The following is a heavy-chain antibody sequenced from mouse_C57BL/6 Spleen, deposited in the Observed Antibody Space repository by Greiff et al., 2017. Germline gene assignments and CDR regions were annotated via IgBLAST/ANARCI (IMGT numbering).Heavy chain of an antibody. CDR3: AKITTVVDWYFDV. D-gene: IGHD1-1*01. J-gene: IGHJ1*03. Sequence: VQLQQSGPELVKPGASVKMSCKASGYTFTDYNMHWVKQSHGKRLEWIGYINPNNGGTSYNQKFQGKATLTVNKSSSTAYMELRRLTSEDSAVYYCAKITTVVDWYFDVWGTGTTVTVSS. CDR1: GYTFTDYN. CDR2: INPNNGGT. V-gene: IGHV1-22*01.